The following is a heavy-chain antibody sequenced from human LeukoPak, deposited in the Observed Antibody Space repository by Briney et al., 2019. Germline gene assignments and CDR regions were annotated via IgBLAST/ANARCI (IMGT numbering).Heavy chain of an antibody. D-gene: IGHD3-22*01. Sequence: GASVKVSCKASGYTFTSYGISWVRQAPGQGLEWMGWISAYNGNTNYAQKLQGRVTMTTDTSTSTAYMELRSLRSDDTAVYYCARVISYYYDFSGAFDIWGQGTMVTVSS. CDR3: ARVISYYYDFSGAFDI. CDR1: GYTFTSYG. V-gene: IGHV1-18*01. CDR2: ISAYNGNT. J-gene: IGHJ3*02.